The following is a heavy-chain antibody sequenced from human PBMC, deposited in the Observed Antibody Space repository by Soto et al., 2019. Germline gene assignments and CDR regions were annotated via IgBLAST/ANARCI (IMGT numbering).Heavy chain of an antibody. Sequence: SETLSLTCTVSGGSISSYYWSWIRQPPRKGLEWIGYIYYSGSTNYNPSLKSRVTISVDTSKNQFSLKLSSVTAADTAVYYCAGAGGYLQHWGQGTLVTVSS. V-gene: IGHV4-59*01. D-gene: IGHD3-22*01. J-gene: IGHJ1*01. CDR2: IYYSGST. CDR1: GGSISSYY. CDR3: AGAGGYLQH.